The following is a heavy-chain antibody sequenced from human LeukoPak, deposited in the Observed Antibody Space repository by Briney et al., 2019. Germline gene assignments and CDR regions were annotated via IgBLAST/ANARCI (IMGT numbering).Heavy chain of an antibody. CDR2: IYWNDDK. D-gene: IGHD1-20*01. V-gene: IGHV2-5*01. Sequence: SGPALVKPTQTLTLTCTFSGFSLSTSGVGVGWIRQPPGKALEWLALIYWNDDKRYSPSLKSRLTITKDTSKNQVVLTMTNMDPVDTATYYCALNEYNWNPYRYWGQGTLVTVSS. CDR1: GFSLSTSGVG. CDR3: ALNEYNWNPYRY. J-gene: IGHJ4*02.